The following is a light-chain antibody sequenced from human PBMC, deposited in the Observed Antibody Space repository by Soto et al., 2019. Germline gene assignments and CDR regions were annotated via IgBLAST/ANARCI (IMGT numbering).Light chain of an antibody. CDR1: SSDVGGYNY. CDR2: EVS. CDR3: SSYTSSSSVV. J-gene: IGLJ3*02. V-gene: IGLV2-14*01. Sequence: QSVLTQPASVSGSPGQSITISCTGTSSDVGGYNYVSWFQQHPGKAPKLMICEVSNRPSGVSHRFSGSKSGNTASLTISGLQAEDEADYYGSSYTSSSSVVFGGGTKLTVL.